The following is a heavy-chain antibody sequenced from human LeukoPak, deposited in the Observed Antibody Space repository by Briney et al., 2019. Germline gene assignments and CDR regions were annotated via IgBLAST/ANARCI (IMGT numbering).Heavy chain of an antibody. D-gene: IGHD3-16*02. CDR1: GGSFSGYY. Sequence: SETLSLTCAVYGGSFSGYYWGWIRQPPGKGLEWIGEINHSGSTNYNPSLKSRVTISVDTFKNQFSLKLSSVTAADTAVYYCARGPPYDLRLGELSLNYWGQGTLVTVSS. CDR2: INHSGST. CDR3: ARGPPYDLRLGELSLNY. V-gene: IGHV4-34*01. J-gene: IGHJ4*02.